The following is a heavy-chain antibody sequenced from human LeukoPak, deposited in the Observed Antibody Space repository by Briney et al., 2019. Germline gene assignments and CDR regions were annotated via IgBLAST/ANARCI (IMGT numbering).Heavy chain of an antibody. CDR2: ISPHKGNT. Sequence: GASAKVSCKASGYTFTRYGISWVRQAPGQGLEWMGWISPHKGNTNNEQKFQGRVTMTTDTSTSTAYMELRSLRSDDTAVYYCARGYYDILTGYYRGSWFDPWGQGTLVTVSS. J-gene: IGHJ5*02. V-gene: IGHV1-18*01. CDR1: GYTFTRYG. D-gene: IGHD3-9*01. CDR3: ARGYYDILTGYYRGSWFDP.